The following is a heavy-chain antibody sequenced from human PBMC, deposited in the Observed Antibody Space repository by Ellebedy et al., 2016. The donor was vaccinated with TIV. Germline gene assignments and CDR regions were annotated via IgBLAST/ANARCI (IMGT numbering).Heavy chain of an antibody. Sequence: GESLKISCAASGFTFTSYSMNWVRQAPGKGLEWVAVISYDGNSKYYADSVKGRFTISRDNSMTTLYLEMNSLRAEDTAVYYCARDLDKSSGWYGGAAYWGQGTLVTVSS. CDR1: GFTFTSYS. V-gene: IGHV3-30*03. D-gene: IGHD6-19*01. CDR3: ARDLDKSSGWYGGAAY. J-gene: IGHJ4*02. CDR2: ISYDGNSK.